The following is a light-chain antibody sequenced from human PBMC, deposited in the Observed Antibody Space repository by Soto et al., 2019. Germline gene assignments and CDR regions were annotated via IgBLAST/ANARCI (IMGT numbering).Light chain of an antibody. CDR3: AAWDDSLNEGV. Sequence: QSVLTQPPSVSGTPGQRVTISCSGSSSNLGTNTVNWYQQLPGTAPKVLIYSNNQRPSAVTDRFSGSKSGTSAALAISGLQSEDEADYYCAAWDDSLNEGVFGGGTKVTVL. CDR1: SSNLGTNT. CDR2: SNN. J-gene: IGLJ2*01. V-gene: IGLV1-44*01.